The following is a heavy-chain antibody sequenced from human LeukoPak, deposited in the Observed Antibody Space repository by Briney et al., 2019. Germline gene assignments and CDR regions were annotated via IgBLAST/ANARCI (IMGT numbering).Heavy chain of an antibody. Sequence: GASVKVSCKASGYTFTSYYMHWVRQAPGQGLEWMGIINPSGGSTSYAQKFQGRVTITRDTSASTAYMELSSLRSEDTAVYYCARDKGYYYGSGSYNWFDPWGQGTLVTVSS. V-gene: IGHV1-46*01. CDR3: ARDKGYYYGSGSYNWFDP. D-gene: IGHD3-10*01. CDR2: INPSGGST. CDR1: GYTFTSYY. J-gene: IGHJ5*02.